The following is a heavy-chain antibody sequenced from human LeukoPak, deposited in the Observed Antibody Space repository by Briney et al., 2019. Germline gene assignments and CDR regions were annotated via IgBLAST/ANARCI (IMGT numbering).Heavy chain of an antibody. CDR1: GFTFSSYG. V-gene: IGHV3-30*18. CDR3: AKAVPYYYYGMDV. Sequence: PGGSLRLSCAASGFTFSSYGMHWVRQAPGKGLEWVAVISYDGSNKYYGDSVKGRFTISRDNSKNTLYLQVNSKRAEDTAVYYCAKAVPYYYYGMDVWGQGTTVTVSS. J-gene: IGHJ6*02. CDR2: ISYDGSNK.